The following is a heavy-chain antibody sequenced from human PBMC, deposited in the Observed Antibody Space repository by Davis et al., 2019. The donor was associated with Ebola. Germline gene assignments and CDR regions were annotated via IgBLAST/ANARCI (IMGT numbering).Heavy chain of an antibody. Sequence: PSETLSLTCAVSGGSIIGTDWWSWVRQAPGKGLEWVASVNQDGTEKYNVDSVKGRFTISRDNAKNSLYLQMSSLRVEDTAVYYCTRDRSAAGWGQGTLVTVSS. CDR3: TRDRSAAG. CDR1: GGSIIGTDW. J-gene: IGHJ4*02. V-gene: IGHV3-7*03. CDR2: VNQDGTEK. D-gene: IGHD6-13*01.